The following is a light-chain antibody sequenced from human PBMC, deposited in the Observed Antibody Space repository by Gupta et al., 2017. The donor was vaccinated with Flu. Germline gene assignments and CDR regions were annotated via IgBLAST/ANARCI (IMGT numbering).Light chain of an antibody. J-gene: IGLJ2*01. Sequence: QSALTQPASVSGSPGQPITISCPGPSSDVGCSNYVSWYQQHPDKARKHMIYEVTKRPSGVSNRLSGSKSGNQAFLTISGRQAEDEADYDCSTYTSSRTVFGGGTKLT. CDR3: STYTSSRTV. CDR1: SSDVGCSNY. CDR2: EVT. V-gene: IGLV2-14*01.